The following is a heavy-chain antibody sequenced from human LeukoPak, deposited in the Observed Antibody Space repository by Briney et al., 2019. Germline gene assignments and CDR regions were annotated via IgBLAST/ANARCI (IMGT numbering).Heavy chain of an antibody. CDR2: ISAYNGNT. CDR3: ARGSVYNPIYYYYGMDV. J-gene: IGHJ6*02. V-gene: IGHV1-18*01. Sequence: ASVKVSCKASGYTFTSYGISWVRQAPGQGLEWMGWISAYNGNTNYAQKLQGRVTMTTDTSTSTAYMELRSLRSDDTAVYYCARGSVYNPIYYYYGMDVRGQGTTVTVSS. D-gene: IGHD3-16*02. CDR1: GYTFTSYG.